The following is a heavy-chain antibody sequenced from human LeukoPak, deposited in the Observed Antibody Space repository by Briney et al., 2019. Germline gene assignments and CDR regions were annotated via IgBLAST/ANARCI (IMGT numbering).Heavy chain of an antibody. CDR2: ISWNSGSI. CDR1: GFTFDDYA. Sequence: PGGSLRLSCAASGFTFDDYAMHWVRQAPGKGLEWVSGISWNSGSIGYADSVKDRFTISRDNAKNSLYLQMNSLRAEDTAVYYCARVGLSGRYSSGWYFPPNFDYWGQGTLVTVSS. CDR3: ARVGLSGRYSSGWYFPPNFDY. D-gene: IGHD6-19*01. V-gene: IGHV3-9*01. J-gene: IGHJ4*02.